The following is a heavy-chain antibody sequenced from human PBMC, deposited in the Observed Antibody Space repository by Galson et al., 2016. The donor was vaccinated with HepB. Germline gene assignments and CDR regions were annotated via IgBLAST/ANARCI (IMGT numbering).Heavy chain of an antibody. CDR3: ARGKKWEPQPDY. V-gene: IGHV1-3*01. Sequence: SVKVSCKASGYTFTTFAMHWVRQAPGQRLEWMGWINAGIGNTKYSPKVRGRVIITRDTAASTAYMELSSLRSEDTAVYYCARGKKWEPQPDYCGRGTLVTVSS. CDR2: INAGIGNT. D-gene: IGHD1-26*01. J-gene: IGHJ4*02. CDR1: GYTFTTFA.